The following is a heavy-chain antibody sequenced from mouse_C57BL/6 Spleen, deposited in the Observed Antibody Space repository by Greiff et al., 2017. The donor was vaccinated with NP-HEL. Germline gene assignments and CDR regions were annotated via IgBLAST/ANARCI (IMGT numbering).Heavy chain of an antibody. CDR1: GFSLTSYA. D-gene: IGHD3-2*02. CDR3: ARNPASSGYWFAY. V-gene: IGHV2-9-1*01. J-gene: IGHJ3*01. CDR2: IWTGGGT. Sequence: VMLVESGPGLVAPSQSLSITCTVSGFSLTSYAISWVRQPPGKGLEWLGVIWTGGGTNYNSAPKSRLSISKDNSKSQVFLKMNSLQTDDTARYYCARNPASSGYWFAYWGQGTLVTVSA.